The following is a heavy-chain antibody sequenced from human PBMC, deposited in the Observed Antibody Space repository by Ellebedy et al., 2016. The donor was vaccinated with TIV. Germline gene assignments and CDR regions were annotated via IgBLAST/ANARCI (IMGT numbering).Heavy chain of an antibody. V-gene: IGHV4-34*01. D-gene: IGHD3-16*01. J-gene: IGHJ6*02. CDR3: ARDATLIRGYGMDV. Sequence: MPSETLSLTCAVHDGSLSGYFWSWVRQSPGKGLEWIGEINHSGSTNYNPSLRSRVRISVDPSKKQVSLRVTSVTAADTAVYYCARDATLIRGYGMDVWGQGTTVTVSS. CDR2: INHSGST. CDR1: DGSLSGYF.